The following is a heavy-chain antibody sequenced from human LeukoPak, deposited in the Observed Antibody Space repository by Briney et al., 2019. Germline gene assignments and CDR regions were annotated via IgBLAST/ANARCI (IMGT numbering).Heavy chain of an antibody. V-gene: IGHV1-2*06. D-gene: IGHD6-19*01. CDR1: GYTFTGYY. J-gene: IGHJ4*02. Sequence: ASVKVSCKASGYTFTGYYMHWVRQAPGQGLEWMGRINPNSGGTNYAQKFQGRVTMTRDTSISTAYMELSRLRSDDTAVYYRARLYSSGWYVEYWGQGTLVTVSS. CDR3: ARLYSSGWYVEY. CDR2: INPNSGGT.